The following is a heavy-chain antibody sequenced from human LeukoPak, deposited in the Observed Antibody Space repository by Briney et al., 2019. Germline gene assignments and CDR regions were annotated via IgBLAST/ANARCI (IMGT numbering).Heavy chain of an antibody. V-gene: IGHV4-4*07. Sequence: PSETLSLTCTVSGGSISSYYWSWIRQPAGKGLEWIGRIYTSGSTTYNPSLKSRLTMSVDTSKNQFSLKLSSVAAADTAVYYCASVTYTAMANYYFDYWGQGTLVTVSS. D-gene: IGHD5-18*01. CDR2: IYTSGST. CDR1: GGSISSYY. J-gene: IGHJ4*02. CDR3: ASVTYTAMANYYFDY.